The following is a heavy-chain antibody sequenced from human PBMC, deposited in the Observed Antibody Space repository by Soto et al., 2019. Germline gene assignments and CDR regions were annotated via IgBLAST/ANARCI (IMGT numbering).Heavy chain of an antibody. D-gene: IGHD3-16*02. J-gene: IGHJ5*02. CDR2: IHYSGSA. CDR3: ARGKIVGP. CDR1: GGSISTYY. Sequence: QVQLQESGPGLVKPSETLSLTCTISGGSISTYYWSWIRQPPGKGLEWIGYIHYSGSANYNPSPKSRVTMSVDTSKNQYSLKLSSVTAADTAVYFCARGKIVGPWGQGTLVTVSS. V-gene: IGHV4-59*01.